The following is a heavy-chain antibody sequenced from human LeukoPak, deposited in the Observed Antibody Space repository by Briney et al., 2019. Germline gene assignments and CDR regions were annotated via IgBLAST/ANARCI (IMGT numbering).Heavy chain of an antibody. CDR2: IRYDGSNK. CDR3: AKDRLWFGELFIPDY. Sequence: GGSLRLSCAASGFTFSSYGMHWVRQAPGKGLEWVAFIRYDGSNKYYADSVKGRFTISRDNSKNTLYLQMNSLRAEDTAVYYCAKDRLWFGELFIPDYWGQETLVTVSS. CDR1: GFTFSSYG. J-gene: IGHJ4*02. D-gene: IGHD3-10*01. V-gene: IGHV3-30*02.